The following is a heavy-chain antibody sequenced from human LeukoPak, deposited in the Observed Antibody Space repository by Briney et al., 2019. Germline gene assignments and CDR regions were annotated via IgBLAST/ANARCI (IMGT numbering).Heavy chain of an antibody. CDR2: IYHSGST. J-gene: IGHJ4*02. CDR1: GYSISSGYH. V-gene: IGHV4-38-2*02. Sequence: SETLSLTCTVSGYSISSGYHWGWIRQPPGKGLEWIGSIYHSGSTYYNPSLKSRVTMSVDTSKKQFSLKLSSVTAADTAVYYCARGGDSSSWSVDYWGQGTLVTVSS. D-gene: IGHD6-13*01. CDR3: ARGGDSSSWSVDY.